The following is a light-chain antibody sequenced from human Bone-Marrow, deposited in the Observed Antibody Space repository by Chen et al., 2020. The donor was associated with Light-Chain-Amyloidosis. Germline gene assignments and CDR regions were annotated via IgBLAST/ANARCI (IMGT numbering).Light chain of an antibody. CDR1: DLPTKY. Sequence: SYELTQPPSLSVSPGQTARITCSGDDLPTKYAYWYQQKPGQAPVLVIHRDTERPSGSSERFAGSSSGTTATLTISGVQAEDDADYHCQSADSSGTYEVIFGGGTKLTGL. CDR3: QSADSSGTYEVI. V-gene: IGLV3-25*03. J-gene: IGLJ2*01. CDR2: RDT.